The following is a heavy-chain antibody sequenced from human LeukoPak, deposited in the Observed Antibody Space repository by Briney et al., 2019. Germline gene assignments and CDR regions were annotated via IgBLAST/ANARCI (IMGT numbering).Heavy chain of an antibody. CDR1: GGSISSSSYS. J-gene: IGHJ4*02. D-gene: IGHD1-26*01. CDR3: ARHGIVGATNPFDY. V-gene: IGHV4-39*01. CDR2: IYYSGST. Sequence: NPSETLSLTCTVSGGSISSSSYSWGWIRQPPGKGLEWIGSIYYSGSTYYNPSLKSRVTISVDTSKNQFSLKLSSVTAADTAVYYCARHGIVGATNPFDYWGQGTLVTVS.